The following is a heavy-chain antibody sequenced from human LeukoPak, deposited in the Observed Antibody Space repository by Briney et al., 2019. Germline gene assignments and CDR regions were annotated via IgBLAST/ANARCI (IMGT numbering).Heavy chain of an antibody. CDR2: INTDGSST. D-gene: IGHD4-17*01. CDR1: GFTFSSYW. CDR3: ARDWDDYGDYSSYFDY. Sequence: GGSLRLSCAASGFTFSSYWMHWVRQAPGKGLVWVSRINTDGSSTSYADSVKGRFTISRDNAKNTLYLQMNSLRAEDTAVYYCARDWDDYGDYSSYFDYWGQGTLVTVSS. V-gene: IGHV3-74*01. J-gene: IGHJ4*02.